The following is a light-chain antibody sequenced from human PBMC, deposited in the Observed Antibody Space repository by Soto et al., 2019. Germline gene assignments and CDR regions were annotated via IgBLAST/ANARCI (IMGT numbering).Light chain of an antibody. V-gene: IGKV3-20*01. CDR2: ATS. CDR1: QTVNSEY. J-gene: IGKJ1*01. CDR3: HQFGYSTRT. Sequence: EIVLTQSPGTLSLSPGETATLSCRASQTVNSEYLAWFQQRPGQAPRLLIFATSRRATDIPDRFSGSGSGTDFTLAIRRLQNEDFAVYYCHQFGYSTRTFGQGTKVDIK.